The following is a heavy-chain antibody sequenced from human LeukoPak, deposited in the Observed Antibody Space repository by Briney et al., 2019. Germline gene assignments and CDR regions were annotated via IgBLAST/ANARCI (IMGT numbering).Heavy chain of an antibody. CDR3: ATDKSYGSGSYYT. CDR2: TYHSGNT. J-gene: IGHJ4*02. Sequence: LDTLSLTRSVSVGSLRRYYWHWIRQPPVKGLEGLGYTYHSGNTNYTSSLKSRVTISVHTSKNRFSLKLRSVTAADTAVYYFATDKSYGSGSYYTWGEGTLVTVSS. D-gene: IGHD3-10*01. CDR1: VGSLRRYY. V-gene: IGHV4-59*01.